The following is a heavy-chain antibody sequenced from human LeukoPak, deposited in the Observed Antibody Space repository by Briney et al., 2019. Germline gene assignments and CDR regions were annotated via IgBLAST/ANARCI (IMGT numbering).Heavy chain of an antibody. D-gene: IGHD4-17*01. CDR3: AREVDDYGFMDY. CDR1: GYTFTSSD. CDR2: MNPNTGNT. Sequence: ASVRVSCKASGYTFTSSDVNWVRQATGQGLEWMGWMNPNTGNTGYAQKFQGRVSMTRNTSISTAYMELSSLRSEDTAVYYCAREVDDYGFMDYWGRGTLVTVSS. V-gene: IGHV1-8*01. J-gene: IGHJ4*02.